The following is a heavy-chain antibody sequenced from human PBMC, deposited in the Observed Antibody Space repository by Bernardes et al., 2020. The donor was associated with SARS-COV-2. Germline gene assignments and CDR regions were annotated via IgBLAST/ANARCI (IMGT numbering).Heavy chain of an antibody. J-gene: IGHJ6*02. Sequence: GGSLRLSCAASGFTFSSYAMHWVRQAPGKGLEWVAVISYDGSNKYYADSVKGRFTISRDNSKNTLYLQMNSLRAEDTAVYYCNSGPYGMDVWGQGTTVTVSS. D-gene: IGHD5-12*01. CDR1: GFTFSSYA. CDR3: NSGPYGMDV. V-gene: IGHV3-30*01. CDR2: ISYDGSNK.